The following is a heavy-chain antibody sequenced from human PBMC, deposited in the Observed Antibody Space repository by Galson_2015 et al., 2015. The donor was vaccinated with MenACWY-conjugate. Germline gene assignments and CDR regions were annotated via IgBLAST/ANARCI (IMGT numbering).Heavy chain of an antibody. D-gene: IGHD4-17*01. V-gene: IGHV3-48*04. CDR3: ARGLMDGDYMMGYYGMDV. CDR1: GFTFSSYS. J-gene: IGHJ6*02. CDR2: ISSSSSTI. Sequence: SLRLSCAASGFTFSSYSMNWVRQAPGKGLEWVSYISSSSSTIYYADSVKGRFTISRDNAKNSLYLQMNSLRAEDTAVYYCARGLMDGDYMMGYYGMDVWGQGTTVTVSS.